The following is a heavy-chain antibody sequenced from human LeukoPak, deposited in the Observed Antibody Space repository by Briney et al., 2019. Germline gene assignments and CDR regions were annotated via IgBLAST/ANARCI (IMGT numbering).Heavy chain of an antibody. D-gene: IGHD3-10*01. V-gene: IGHV1-46*01. CDR2: INPSGGST. CDR3: ARSSTSNWFDP. Sequence: GASVKVSCKASGYTFTSYYMHWVRQAPGQGLEWMGIINPSGGSTSYAQKFQGRVTMTRDTSTSTVYMELSSLRSDDTAVYYCARSSTSNWFDPWGQGTLVTVSS. CDR1: GYTFTSYY. J-gene: IGHJ5*02.